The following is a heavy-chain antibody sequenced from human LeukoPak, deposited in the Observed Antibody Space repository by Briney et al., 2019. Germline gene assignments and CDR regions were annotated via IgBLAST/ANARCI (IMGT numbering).Heavy chain of an antibody. Sequence: ASVKVSCKASGYTFTSYGISWVRQAPGQGLVWVGWISAYNGNTNYAQKLQGRVTMTTDTSTSTAYMELRSLRSDDTAVYYCARTTNYYYDSSGYYPRDYWGQGTLVTVSS. D-gene: IGHD3-22*01. V-gene: IGHV1-18*01. CDR2: ISAYNGNT. J-gene: IGHJ4*02. CDR1: GYTFTSYG. CDR3: ARTTNYYYDSSGYYPRDY.